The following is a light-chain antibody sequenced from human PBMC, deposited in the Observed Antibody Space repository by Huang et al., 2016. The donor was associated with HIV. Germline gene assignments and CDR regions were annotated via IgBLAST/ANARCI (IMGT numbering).Light chain of an antibody. J-gene: IGKJ2*02. CDR1: QRFAGSY. CDR3: HQYGASPPWT. V-gene: IGKV3-20*01. Sequence: EVVLTQSSGTLSLSAGERATLACRASQRFAGSYLAWYQQKPGQAPRLLIYGASKRATGSPDRFRGSGSGTGSGTDFTLTISRLEPEDFAVYYCHQYGASPPWTFGQGTKLEIK. CDR2: GAS.